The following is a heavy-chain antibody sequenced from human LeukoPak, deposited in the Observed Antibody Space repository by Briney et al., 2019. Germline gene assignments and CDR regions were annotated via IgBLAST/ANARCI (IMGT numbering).Heavy chain of an antibody. CDR1: GYTFTGYY. CDR2: INPNSGGT. D-gene: IGHD3-3*01. Sequence: ASVKVSCKASGYTFTGYYMHWVRQAPGQGLEWMGWINPNSGGTNYAQKFQGRVTMTRDTPISTAYMELSRLRSDDTAVYYCARGDTIFGVVRNWFDPWGQGTLVTVSS. V-gene: IGHV1-2*02. J-gene: IGHJ5*02. CDR3: ARGDTIFGVVRNWFDP.